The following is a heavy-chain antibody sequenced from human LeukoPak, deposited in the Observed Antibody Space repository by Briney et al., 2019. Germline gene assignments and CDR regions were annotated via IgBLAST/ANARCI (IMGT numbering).Heavy chain of an antibody. CDR2: IRHDGSNK. Sequence: PGGSLRLSCAASGFTFSRNGMHWVRQAPGKGLEWVAFIRHDGSNKYYADSVKGRFTISRDNSKNTLFLQMNSLRAEDTAVYYCAKGEDYYDSSGYYQLDPWGQGTLVTVSS. CDR1: GFTFSRNG. D-gene: IGHD3-22*01. J-gene: IGHJ5*02. CDR3: AKGEDYYDSSGYYQLDP. V-gene: IGHV3-30*02.